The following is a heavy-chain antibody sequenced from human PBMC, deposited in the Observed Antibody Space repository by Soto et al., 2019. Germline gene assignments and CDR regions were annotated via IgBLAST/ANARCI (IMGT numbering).Heavy chain of an antibody. Sequence: NPSETLSLTCTVSGGSISSGGYYWSWIRQHPGKGLEWIGYIYYSGSTYYNPSLKSRVTISVDTSKNQFSLKLSSVTAADTAVYYCASSIDTAIALDSWGQGTLVTVSS. CDR1: GGSISSGGYY. V-gene: IGHV4-31*03. CDR3: ASSIDTAIALDS. J-gene: IGHJ4*02. D-gene: IGHD5-18*01. CDR2: IYYSGST.